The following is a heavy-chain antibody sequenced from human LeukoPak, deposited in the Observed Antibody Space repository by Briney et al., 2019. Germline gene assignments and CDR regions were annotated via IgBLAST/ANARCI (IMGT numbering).Heavy chain of an antibody. D-gene: IGHD2-2*01. CDR1: GFAFDEHG. J-gene: IGHJ4*02. CDR2: INWSGGST. Sequence: GGSLRLSCTASGFAFDEHGMSWVRQVPGPGLEGVCGINWSGGSTGYADPLRGRFTISRDNAKTSLYLQMDSLRAEDTALYYCARAPITSPVYFDYWGQGTLVTVSS. CDR3: ARAPITSPVYFDY. V-gene: IGHV3-20*04.